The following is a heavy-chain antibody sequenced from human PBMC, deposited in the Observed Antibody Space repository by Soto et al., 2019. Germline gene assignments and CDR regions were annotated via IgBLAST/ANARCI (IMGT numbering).Heavy chain of an antibody. Sequence: QVQLVESGGAVVQPGRSLRLSCVASGFTFRDYVIHWVRQAPGKGLEWVAFVSNDGNNQYHTRSVEGRFTISRDNSQNTLYLQMNSLRTEDTAVYYCARDRATVLDSWGQGTLVTVSS. V-gene: IGHV3-30-3*01. D-gene: IGHD4-17*01. CDR2: VSNDGNNQ. CDR1: GFTFRDYV. CDR3: ARDRATVLDS. J-gene: IGHJ4*02.